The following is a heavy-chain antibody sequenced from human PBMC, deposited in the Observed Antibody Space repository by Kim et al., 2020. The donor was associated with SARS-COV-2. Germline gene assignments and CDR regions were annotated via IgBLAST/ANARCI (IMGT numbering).Heavy chain of an antibody. J-gene: IGHJ4*02. V-gene: IGHV3-23*01. CDR3: AKAGHYYDSSGPTYFDY. D-gene: IGHD3-22*01. Sequence: GKDPFTISRDNSKNPLYLQMNGLRAEDTAVYYCAKAGHYYDSSGPTYFDYWGQGTLVTVSS.